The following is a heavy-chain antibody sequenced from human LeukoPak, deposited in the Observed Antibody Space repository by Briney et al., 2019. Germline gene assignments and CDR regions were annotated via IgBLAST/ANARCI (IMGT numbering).Heavy chain of an antibody. Sequence: GGSLRLSCAASGFTFSSYAMSWVRQAPGKGLEWVSAISGSGGSTYYADSVKGRFTISRDNSKNTLYLQMNSLRAEDTAVYYCAKAYYYDSSSYTRLPTPFDYWGQGTLVTVSS. CDR1: GFTFSSYA. CDR3: AKAYYYDSSSYTRLPTPFDY. CDR2: ISGSGGST. V-gene: IGHV3-23*01. D-gene: IGHD3-22*01. J-gene: IGHJ4*02.